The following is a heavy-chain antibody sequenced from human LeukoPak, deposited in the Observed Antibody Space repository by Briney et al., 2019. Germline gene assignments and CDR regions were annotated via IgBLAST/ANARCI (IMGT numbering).Heavy chain of an antibody. V-gene: IGHV1-69*13. Sequence: SVKVSCKASGGTFSSYAISWVRQAPGQGLEWMGGIIPIFGTANYAQKFQGRVTITADESTSTAYMELSSLRSEDTAVYYCATRGTGYFDRLLGSDRIGFDYWGQGTLVTVSS. D-gene: IGHD3-9*01. CDR1: GGTFSSYA. CDR2: IIPIFGTA. J-gene: IGHJ4*02. CDR3: ATRGTGYFDRLLGSDRIGFDY.